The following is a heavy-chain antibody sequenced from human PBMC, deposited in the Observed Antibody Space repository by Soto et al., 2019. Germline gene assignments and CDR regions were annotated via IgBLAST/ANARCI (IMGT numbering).Heavy chain of an antibody. Sequence: PSETLSITCTVSGGSISSGDYYWSWIRQPPGKGLEWIGYIYYSGSTYYNPSLKSRVTISVDTSKNQFSLKLSSVTAADTAVYYCARAGSSWYDGGNWFDPWGQGTLVTVSS. CDR1: GGSISSGDYY. V-gene: IGHV4-30-4*01. CDR2: IYYSGST. J-gene: IGHJ5*02. CDR3: ARAGSSWYDGGNWFDP. D-gene: IGHD6-13*01.